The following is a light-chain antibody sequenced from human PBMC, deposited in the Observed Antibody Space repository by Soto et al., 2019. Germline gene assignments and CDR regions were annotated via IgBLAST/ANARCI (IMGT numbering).Light chain of an antibody. V-gene: IGLV2-14*01. J-gene: IGLJ3*02. CDR3: SSYTSRSTLGV. CDR1: SSDVGDYNY. Sequence: QSALTQSASVSGSPGQSITISCTGTSSDVGDYNYVSWYQQHPGKAPKLMIYEVSNRPSGVSNRFSGSKSGNTASLTISGLQAEDEADYYCSSYTSRSTLGVFGGGTKLTVL. CDR2: EVS.